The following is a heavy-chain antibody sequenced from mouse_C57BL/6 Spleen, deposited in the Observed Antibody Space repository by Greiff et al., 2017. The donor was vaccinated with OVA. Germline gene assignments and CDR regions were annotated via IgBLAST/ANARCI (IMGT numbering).Heavy chain of an antibody. CDR3: ARGRYGNHYYAMDY. CDR1: GYAFSSYW. J-gene: IGHJ4*01. D-gene: IGHD2-10*02. CDR2: IYPGDGDT. V-gene: IGHV1-80*01. Sequence: QVQLKESGAELVKPGASVKISCKASGYAFSSYWMNWVKQRPGKGLEWIGQIYPGDGDTNYNGKFKGKATLTADKSSSTAYMQLSSLTSEDSAVYFCARGRYGNHYYAMDYWGQGTSVTVSS.